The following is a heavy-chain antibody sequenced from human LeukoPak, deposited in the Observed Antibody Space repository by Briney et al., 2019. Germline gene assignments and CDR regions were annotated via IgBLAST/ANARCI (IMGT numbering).Heavy chain of an antibody. V-gene: IGHV5-51*01. Sequence: GESLKISCKGSGYSFSNDWIGWVRQMPGKGLEWMGIIYPADSDTKYSPSFQGQVTISADKSISTAYLQWNSLGASDTAMYYCARRGCISGTCYGYWGQGTLVTVSS. CDR1: GYSFSNDW. CDR3: ARRGCISGTCYGY. CDR2: IYPADSDT. D-gene: IGHD2-15*01. J-gene: IGHJ4*02.